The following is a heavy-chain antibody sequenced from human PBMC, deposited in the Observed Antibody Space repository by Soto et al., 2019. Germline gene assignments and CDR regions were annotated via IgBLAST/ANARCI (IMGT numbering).Heavy chain of an antibody. CDR2: IKEDGSEK. J-gene: IGHJ5*02. D-gene: IGHD3-16*02. Sequence: GGSLRLACADSGFILRNYWISWVRQAPGMGLQWVASIKEDGSEKYYVDPVKGRFTISRENDKNSLYLQMNSLRAADTAVYYCARYRSLDPWGQGILVTVSS. V-gene: IGHV3-7*03. CDR3: ARYRSLDP. CDR1: GFILRNYW.